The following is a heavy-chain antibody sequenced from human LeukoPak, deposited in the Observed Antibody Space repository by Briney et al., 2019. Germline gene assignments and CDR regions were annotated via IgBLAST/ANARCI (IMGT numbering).Heavy chain of an antibody. CDR3: ASRDCSSTSCHEGYNWFDP. J-gene: IGHJ5*02. Sequence: KPSETLSLTCAVYGGSFSGYYWSWIRQPPGKGLEWIGEINHSGSTNYNPSLKSRVTLSVDTSKNQFSLKLTSVTAADTAVYYCASRDCSSTSCHEGYNWFDPWGQGILVSVSS. CDR2: INHSGST. D-gene: IGHD2-2*01. CDR1: GGSFSGYY. V-gene: IGHV4-34*01.